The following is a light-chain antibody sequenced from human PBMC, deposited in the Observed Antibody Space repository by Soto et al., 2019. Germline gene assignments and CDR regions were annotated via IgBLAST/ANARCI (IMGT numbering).Light chain of an antibody. CDR2: EAS. J-gene: IGKJ1*01. V-gene: IGKV1-5*03. Sequence: DIQMTQSPSTLSASVGDRVTITCRASQSIDRWLAWFQQKPGKAPDLLIYEASSLESGVPSRFSGRGSAPELTLAIRSPQPDDFATFYWQLNTTDSARTSAQGTKVEVK. CDR3: QLNTTDSART. CDR1: QSIDRW.